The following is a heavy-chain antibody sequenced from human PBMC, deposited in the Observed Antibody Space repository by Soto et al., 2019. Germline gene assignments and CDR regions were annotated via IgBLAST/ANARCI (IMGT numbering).Heavy chain of an antibody. CDR3: AKFYSNYFGWYFDY. CDR1: GFTFSSYA. D-gene: IGHD4-4*01. Sequence: GGSLRLSCAASGFTFSSYAMSWVRQAPGKGLEWVSAISGSGGSTYYADSVKGRFTISRDNSKNTLYLQMNSLRAEDTAVYYCAKFYSNYFGWYFDYWGQGTLVTSPQ. J-gene: IGHJ4*02. V-gene: IGHV3-23*01. CDR2: ISGSGGST.